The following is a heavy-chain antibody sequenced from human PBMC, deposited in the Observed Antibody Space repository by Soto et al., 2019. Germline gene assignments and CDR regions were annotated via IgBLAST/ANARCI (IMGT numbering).Heavy chain of an antibody. D-gene: IGHD3-9*01. J-gene: IGHJ6*03. CDR3: ARDSTPYYDILTGYPSDYYYRDV. CDR1: GYTFTSYG. CDR2: ISAYNGNT. Sequence: ASVKVSCKASGYTFTSYGISWVRQAPGQGLEWMGWISAYNGNTNYAQKPQGRVTMTTDTSTSTAYMELRSLRSDDTAVYYCARDSTPYYDILTGYPSDYYYRDVWGKGTTVTVSS. V-gene: IGHV1-18*01.